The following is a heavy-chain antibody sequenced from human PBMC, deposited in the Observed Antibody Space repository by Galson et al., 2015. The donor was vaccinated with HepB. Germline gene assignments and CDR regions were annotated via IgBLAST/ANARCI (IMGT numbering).Heavy chain of an antibody. Sequence: SLRLSCAASGFGFDTHAMRWVRQAPGRGLEWISGISGNGDCTFYADSVKGRFTVSRDNSNNMLYLQMNSLRAEDAGLYFCAKGYGLFDSWGQGILVTVSS. CDR1: GFGFDTHA. D-gene: IGHD5-18*01. CDR3: AKGYGLFDS. CDR2: ISGNGDCT. J-gene: IGHJ5*01. V-gene: IGHV3-23*01.